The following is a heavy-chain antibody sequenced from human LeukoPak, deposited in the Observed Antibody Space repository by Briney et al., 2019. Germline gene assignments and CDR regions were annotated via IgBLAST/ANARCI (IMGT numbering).Heavy chain of an antibody. Sequence: GGSLRLSCAASGFSFSTSWMHWARQTSGKGLAWVSHINSDGRRVNYADAVMGRFTISRDNANNMLYLQMNSLRPEDTAIYYCSRDLPRTSGPWGQGTLVTVSS. CDR1: GFSFSTSW. V-gene: IGHV3-74*01. J-gene: IGHJ5*02. CDR2: INSDGRRV. D-gene: IGHD3-10*01. CDR3: SRDLPRTSGP.